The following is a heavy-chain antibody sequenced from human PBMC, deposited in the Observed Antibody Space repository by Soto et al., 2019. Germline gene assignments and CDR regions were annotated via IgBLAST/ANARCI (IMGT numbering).Heavy chain of an antibody. CDR1: GGSISDYY. D-gene: IGHD6-19*01. J-gene: IGHJ4*02. CDR2: IYYTGST. Sequence: QVQLQESGPGLVKPSETLSLTCTVSGGSISDYYWSWVRPPPGKGLQWIGYIYYTGSTNYHPSLKTRVTISLATSENQFSLKLSSVTAADTAVYYCARGRHWLDFWGQGTLLTVSS. CDR3: ARGRHWLDF. V-gene: IGHV4-59*01.